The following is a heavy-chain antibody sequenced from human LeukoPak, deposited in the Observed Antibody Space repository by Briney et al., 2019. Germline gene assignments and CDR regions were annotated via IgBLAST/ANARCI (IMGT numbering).Heavy chain of an antibody. CDR2: IYTSGST. CDR3: ARAGLRLGEYDY. D-gene: IGHD3-16*01. CDR1: GGSISSGSYY. V-gene: IGHV4-61*02. Sequence: SETLSLTCTVSGGSISSGSYYWSWIRQPAGKGLEWIGRIYTSGSTNYNPSLKSRVTISVDRSKNQFSLKLSSVTAADTAVYYCARAGLRLGEYDYWGQGTLVTVSS. J-gene: IGHJ4*02.